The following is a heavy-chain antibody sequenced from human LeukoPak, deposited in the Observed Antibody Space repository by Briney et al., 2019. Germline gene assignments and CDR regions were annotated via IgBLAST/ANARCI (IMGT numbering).Heavy chain of an antibody. V-gene: IGHV3-43*01. Sequence: GGSLRLSCAASGFTFDHYTMHWVRQAPGKGLEWVSLISWDGGSTYYADPVKGRFTISRDNSKNSLSLQMNSLRAEDTALYYCAKDGKNFFDYWGQGTLVTVSS. CDR3: AKDGKNFFDY. CDR2: ISWDGGST. CDR1: GFTFDHYT. J-gene: IGHJ4*02.